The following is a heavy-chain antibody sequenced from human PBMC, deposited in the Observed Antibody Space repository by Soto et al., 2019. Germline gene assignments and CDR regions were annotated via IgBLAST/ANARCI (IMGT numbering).Heavy chain of an antibody. CDR2: IGGGSSSI. Sequence: SLRLSCAASGFSFSSYGMNWVRQAPGKGLEWVSFIGGGSSSIYSADSVKGRFTISRDNAENSLYLQVNSLRAEDTAVYYCARDRGRSLDYWGQGTLVTVSS. CDR1: GFSFSSYG. D-gene: IGHD2-15*01. V-gene: IGHV3-48*01. J-gene: IGHJ4*02. CDR3: ARDRGRSLDY.